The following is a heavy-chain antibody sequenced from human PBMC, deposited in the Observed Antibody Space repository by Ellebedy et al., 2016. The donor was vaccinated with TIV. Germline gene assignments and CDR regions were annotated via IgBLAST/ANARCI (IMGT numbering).Heavy chain of an antibody. V-gene: IGHV3-7*01. J-gene: IGHJ3*02. CDR3: ASDGSYGDYRSPTHAFVM. CDR2: INQDGSDK. Sequence: GGSLRLSCAASRFSFSSYWMSWVRQPPGKGLEWVANINQDGSDKYYVDSVKGRFTISRDNAKNSLYLQMNSLRAEDTSVYYCASDGSYGDYRSPTHAFVMWGQGTMVSVSS. CDR1: RFSFSSYW. D-gene: IGHD4-17*01.